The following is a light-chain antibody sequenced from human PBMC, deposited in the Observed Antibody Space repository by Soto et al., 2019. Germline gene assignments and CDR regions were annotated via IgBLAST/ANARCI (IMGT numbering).Light chain of an antibody. Sequence: DIQMTQSPSSLSASLGDTVTITCRASQDIGSYINWYQQKPGRAPKLLIYAASNLQSGVPSTFSGSRYGTDFSLTISILHPEDIATYYCHQSYSSPRTFGQGTKVEIK. CDR2: AAS. J-gene: IGKJ1*01. V-gene: IGKV1-39*01. CDR3: HQSYSSPRT. CDR1: QDIGSY.